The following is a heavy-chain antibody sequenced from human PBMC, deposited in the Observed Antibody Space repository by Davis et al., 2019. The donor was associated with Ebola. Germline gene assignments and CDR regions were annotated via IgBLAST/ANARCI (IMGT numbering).Heavy chain of an antibody. CDR3: AKNQLLHFDY. D-gene: IGHD2-2*01. J-gene: IGHJ4*02. Sequence: GESLKISCAASGFTFSAYAIHWVRQTPGRGLEWVALISYDGSSKYYTDSVKGRFTISRDNSKNTLYLQMNSLRAEDTAVYYCAKNQLLHFDYWGQGTLVTVSS. CDR1: GFTFSAYA. V-gene: IGHV3-30-3*01. CDR2: ISYDGSSK.